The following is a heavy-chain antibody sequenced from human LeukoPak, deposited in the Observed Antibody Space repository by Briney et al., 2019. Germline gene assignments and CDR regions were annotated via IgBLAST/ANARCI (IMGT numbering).Heavy chain of an antibody. D-gene: IGHD3-16*01. V-gene: IGHV3-30*02. Sequence: GGSLRLSCAASGFTFSSYAMHWVRQAPGKGLEWVACIRKADINKFYADSVKGRFTISRDSSENTLYLQMISLRTEDTAIYYCAKAMWDSDQGEAFDFWGQGTLVTVSS. CDR1: GFTFSSYA. CDR3: AKAMWDSDQGEAFDF. CDR2: IRKADINK. J-gene: IGHJ4*02.